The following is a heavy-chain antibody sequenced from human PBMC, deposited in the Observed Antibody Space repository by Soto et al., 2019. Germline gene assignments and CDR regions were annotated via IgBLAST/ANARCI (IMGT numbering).Heavy chain of an antibody. Sequence: GGSLRLSCAASGFTFSNDWMNWVRQGPGKGLEWVSRIISGGTRVTYADSVKGRFTIARGNAKNTLYLEMHSLTAEDTAVYYCARERTSKGGMDVWGQGTTVTVS. CDR2: IISGGTRV. V-gene: IGHV3-74*01. CDR1: GFTFSNDW. J-gene: IGHJ6*02. CDR3: ARERTSKGGMDV.